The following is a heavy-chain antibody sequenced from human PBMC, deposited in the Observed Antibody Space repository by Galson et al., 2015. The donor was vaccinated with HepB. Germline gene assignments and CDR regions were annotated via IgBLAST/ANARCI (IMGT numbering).Heavy chain of an antibody. CDR1: GFTFSNAW. CDR2: IKSKTDGGTT. CDR3: TTDRLAFLEWSIPDY. J-gene: IGHJ4*02. D-gene: IGHD3-3*02. Sequence: SLRLSCAASGFTFSNAWMSWVRQAPGKGLEWVGRIKSKTDGGTTDYAAPVKGRFTISRDDSKNTLYLQMNSLKTEDTAVYYCTTDRLAFLEWSIPDYWGQGTLVTVSS. V-gene: IGHV3-15*01.